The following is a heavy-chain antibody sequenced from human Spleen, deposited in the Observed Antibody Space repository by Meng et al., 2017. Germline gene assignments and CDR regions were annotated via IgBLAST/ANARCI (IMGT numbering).Heavy chain of an antibody. CDR2: SGHSGFT. CDR1: GGAIISGDYY. CDR3: VRSRAWVRAGFDP. J-gene: IGHJ5*02. V-gene: IGHV4-39*01. D-gene: IGHD3-22*01. Sequence: QVQLQESGPGLVKPSQTLSLTCTVSGGAIISGDYYWSWIRQPPGKGLEWIGSSGHSGFTYYTPSLESRVTVSVDKSRSQFSLELTSVTAADTAVYYCVRSRAWVRAGFDPWGQGTLVTVSS.